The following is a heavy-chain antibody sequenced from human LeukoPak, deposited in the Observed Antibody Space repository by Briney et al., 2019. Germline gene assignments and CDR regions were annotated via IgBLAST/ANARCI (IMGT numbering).Heavy chain of an antibody. CDR1: GYTFTSYY. CDR3: ATQDSSWSGVDY. Sequence: ASVKVSCKASGYTFTSYYMHWVRQAPGQGLEWMGWINPNSGGTNYAQKFQGRVTMTRDTSISTAYMELSRLRSDDTAVYYCATQDSSWSGVDYWGQGTLVTVSS. CDR2: INPNSGGT. J-gene: IGHJ4*02. D-gene: IGHD6-13*01. V-gene: IGHV1-2*02.